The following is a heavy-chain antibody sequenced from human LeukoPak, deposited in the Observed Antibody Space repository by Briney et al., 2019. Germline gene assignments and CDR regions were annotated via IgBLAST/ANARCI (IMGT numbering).Heavy chain of an antibody. D-gene: IGHD3-22*01. CDR1: GGSISSSSYY. V-gene: IGHV4-39*07. CDR3: ARRPDSYYYDSSGNAFDI. Sequence: SETLSLTCTVSGGSISSSSYYWGWIRQPPGKGLEWIGRIYYSGSTYYNPSLKSRVTISVDTSKNQFSLKLSSVTAADTAVYYCARRPDSYYYDSSGNAFDIWGQGTMVTVSS. CDR2: IYYSGST. J-gene: IGHJ3*02.